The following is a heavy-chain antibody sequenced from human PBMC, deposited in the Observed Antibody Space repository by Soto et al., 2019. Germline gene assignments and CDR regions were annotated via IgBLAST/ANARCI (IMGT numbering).Heavy chain of an antibody. J-gene: IGHJ4*02. D-gene: IGHD2-15*01. Sequence: GGSLRLSCAASGFTFSSYAMSWVRQAPGKGLEWVSAISGSGGSTYYADSVKGRFTISRDNSKNTLYLQMNSLGAEDTAVYYCAKLGYCSGGSCLPMRYFDYWGQGTLVTVSS. CDR3: AKLGYCSGGSCLPMRYFDY. CDR1: GFTFSSYA. V-gene: IGHV3-23*01. CDR2: ISGSGGST.